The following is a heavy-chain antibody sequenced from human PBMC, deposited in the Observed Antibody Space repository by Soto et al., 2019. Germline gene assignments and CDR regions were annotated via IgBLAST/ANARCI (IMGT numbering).Heavy chain of an antibody. Sequence: VASVKVSCKASGGTFSSYAISWVRQAPGQGLEWMGGIIPIFGTANYAQKFQGRVTITADESTSTAYMELSSLRSEDTAVYYCARAFGRIAAAGASTVWGQGTLVTVSS. CDR3: ARAFGRIAAAGASTV. V-gene: IGHV1-69*13. J-gene: IGHJ4*02. D-gene: IGHD6-13*01. CDR2: IIPIFGTA. CDR1: GGTFSSYA.